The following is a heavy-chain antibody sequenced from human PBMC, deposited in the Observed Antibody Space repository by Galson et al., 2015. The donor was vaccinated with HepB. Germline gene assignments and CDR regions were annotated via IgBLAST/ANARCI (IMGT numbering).Heavy chain of an antibody. CDR1: GYSFTSYW. CDR2: IYPGDSDT. CDR3: ARLVVVVGPAISSAFDI. V-gene: IGHV5-51*01. D-gene: IGHD2-2*02. Sequence: QSGAEVKKSGESLKISCKGSGYSFTSYWIGWVRQMPGKGLGWMGIIYPGDSDTRYSPSFQGQVTISADKSISTAYVQWSSLKASDTAIYYCARLVVVVGPAISSAFDIWGQGTMVTVSS. J-gene: IGHJ3*02.